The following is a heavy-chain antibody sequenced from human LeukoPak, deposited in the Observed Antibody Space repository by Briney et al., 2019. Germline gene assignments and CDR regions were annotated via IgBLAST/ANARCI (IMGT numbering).Heavy chain of an antibody. V-gene: IGHV3-23*01. D-gene: IGHD4-17*01. Sequence: GGSLRLSCAAVGFTFSSYGMSWVRQAPGKGLEWVSCISGSGVSTYYADSVKGRFTISRDNSKNTLYLQMNSLGAEDTATYYCANYDYGDYRIDYWGQGTLVTVSS. CDR3: ANYDYGDYRIDY. J-gene: IGHJ4*02. CDR2: ISGSGVST. CDR1: GFTFSSYG.